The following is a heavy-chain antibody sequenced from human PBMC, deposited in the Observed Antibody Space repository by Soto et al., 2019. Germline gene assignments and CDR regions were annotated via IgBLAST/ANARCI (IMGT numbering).Heavy chain of an antibody. J-gene: IGHJ5*02. Sequence: QVQLVQSGAEVKKPGSSVKVSCKASGGTFSSYTISWVRQAPGQGLEWMGRIIPTLGIANYAQKFQGRVTITSGKSTGTAYMERSSRRSEDTAVYYCARTLSPELRYFGWLISWFAPWGQGGLVTVFS. CDR1: GGTFSSYT. D-gene: IGHD3-9*01. CDR3: ARTLSPELRYFGWLISWFAP. CDR2: IIPTLGIA. V-gene: IGHV1-69*02.